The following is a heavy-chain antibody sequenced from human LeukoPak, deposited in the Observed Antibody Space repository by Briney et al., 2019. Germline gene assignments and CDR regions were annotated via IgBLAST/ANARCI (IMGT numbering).Heavy chain of an antibody. Sequence: SETLSLTCAVYGGSFSGYYWSWIRQPPGKRLEWIGEINHSGSTNYNPSLKSRVTISVDTSKNQFSLKLSSVTAADTAVYYCARRPFNRYDSSGYKLHYFDYWGQGTLVTVSS. J-gene: IGHJ4*02. CDR2: INHSGST. CDR3: ARRPFNRYDSSGYKLHYFDY. D-gene: IGHD3-22*01. V-gene: IGHV4-34*01. CDR1: GGSFSGYY.